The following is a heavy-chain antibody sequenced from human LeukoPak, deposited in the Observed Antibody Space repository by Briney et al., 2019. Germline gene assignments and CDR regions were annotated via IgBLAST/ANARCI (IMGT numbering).Heavy chain of an antibody. J-gene: IGHJ4*02. V-gene: IGHV1-2*02. Sequence: ASVKVSCKASGYSFTGYYMHWVRQAPGQGLEWMGWINPNSGGTNYAQKFQGRVTMTRDTSISTAYMELSRLRSDDTAVYYRARDGDSYYYDSSGYPGIDYWGQGTLVTVSS. CDR2: INPNSGGT. D-gene: IGHD3-22*01. CDR1: GYSFTGYY. CDR3: ARDGDSYYYDSSGYPGIDY.